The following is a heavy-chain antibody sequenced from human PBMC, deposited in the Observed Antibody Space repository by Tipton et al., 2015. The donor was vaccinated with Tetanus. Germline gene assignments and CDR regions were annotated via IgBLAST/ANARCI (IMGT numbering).Heavy chain of an antibody. Sequence: TLSLTCTVSGGSVRGGSYQWNWIRQTPGKGLEWLAYISNSGSTNSNYSLKSRISISRDTSKNQFSLSLTSVTAADTAVYYCARGTGDYWGQGTLVTVSS. CDR2: ISNSGST. D-gene: IGHD1-14*01. CDR1: GGSVRGGSYQ. CDR3: ARGTGDY. J-gene: IGHJ4*02. V-gene: IGHV4-61*01.